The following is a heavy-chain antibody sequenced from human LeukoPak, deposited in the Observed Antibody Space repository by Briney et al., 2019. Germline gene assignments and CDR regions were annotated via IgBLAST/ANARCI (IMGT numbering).Heavy chain of an antibody. Sequence: SETLSLTCTVSGGSISSSSYYWGWIRQPPGKGLEWIGSIYYSGSTYYNPSLKSRVTISVDTSKNQFSLKLSSVTAADTAVYYCARDHSIAAAGREWFDPWGQGTLVTVSS. CDR3: ARDHSIAAAGREWFDP. CDR2: IYYSGST. D-gene: IGHD6-13*01. V-gene: IGHV4-39*07. J-gene: IGHJ5*02. CDR1: GGSISSSSYY.